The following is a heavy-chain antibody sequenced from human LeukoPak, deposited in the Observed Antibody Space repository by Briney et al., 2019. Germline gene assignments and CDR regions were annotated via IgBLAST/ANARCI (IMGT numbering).Heavy chain of an antibody. J-gene: IGHJ4*02. V-gene: IGHV4-34*01. CDR2: INHSGST. Sequence: SETLSLTCAVYGGSFSGYYWSWIRQPPGKGLQWIGEINHSGSTNYNPSLKSRVTISVDTSKDQFSLKLSSVTAADTAVYYCARGHPSSVPHYFDYWGQGTLVTVSS. CDR1: GGSFSGYY. CDR3: ARGHPSSVPHYFDY. D-gene: IGHD2-2*01.